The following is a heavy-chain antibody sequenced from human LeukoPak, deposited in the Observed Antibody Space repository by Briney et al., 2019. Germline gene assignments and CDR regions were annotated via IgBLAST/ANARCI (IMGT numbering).Heavy chain of an antibody. CDR2: IKQDGSEK. V-gene: IGHV3-7*03. CDR1: GFSFSSYW. CDR3: ASEGQLLWFGEFGY. Sequence: GGSLRLSCAASGFSFSSYWMSWVRKAPGKGLEWVANIKQDGSEKYYVDSVKGRFTISRDNAKNSLCLQMNSLRAEDTAVYYCASEGQLLWFGEFGYWGQGTLVTVSS. J-gene: IGHJ4*02. D-gene: IGHD3-10*01.